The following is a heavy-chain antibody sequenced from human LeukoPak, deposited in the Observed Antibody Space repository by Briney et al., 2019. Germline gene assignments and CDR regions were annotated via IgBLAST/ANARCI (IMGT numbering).Heavy chain of an antibody. J-gene: IGHJ3*02. Sequence: SETLSLTCTVSGGSISSGDYYWSWIRQPPGKGLEWIGYIYYSGSTYYNPSLKSRVTISVDTSKNQFSLKLSSVTAADTAVYYCARSMVVTAFDIWGQGTMVTVSP. CDR2: IYYSGST. CDR3: ARSMVVTAFDI. D-gene: IGHD2-21*02. V-gene: IGHV4-30-4*08. CDR1: GGSISSGDYY.